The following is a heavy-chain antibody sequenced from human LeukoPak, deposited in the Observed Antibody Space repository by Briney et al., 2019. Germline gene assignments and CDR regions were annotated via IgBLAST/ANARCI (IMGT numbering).Heavy chain of an antibody. CDR2: IKTDGSEK. D-gene: IGHD3-22*01. V-gene: IGHV3-7*01. CDR1: GFTFSNYW. CDR3: ATYSSLNRREFQY. Sequence: GGSLRLSCEGSGFTFSNYWMGWVRQVPGKGLQRVANIKTDGSEKYYVDSVKGRFTISRDNAKNSLYLQMNSLRAEDTAVYYCATYSSLNRREFQYWGQGTLLTVSS. J-gene: IGHJ1*01.